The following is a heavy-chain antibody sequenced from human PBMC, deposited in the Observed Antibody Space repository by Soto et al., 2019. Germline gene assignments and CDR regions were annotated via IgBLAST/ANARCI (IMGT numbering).Heavy chain of an antibody. CDR3: AKFGMATTKRSPPYYIDY. Sequence: GGSLRLSCGASGFTFSSYAMSWVRQAPGKGLEWVSSISGSGGGTYYADSVKGRFTFSRDNSKNTLYLQMNSLRAEDTAVYYCAKFGMATTKRSPPYYIDYWGQGALVTVYS. D-gene: IGHD1-1*01. CDR1: GFTFSSYA. V-gene: IGHV3-23*01. J-gene: IGHJ4*02. CDR2: ISGSGGGT.